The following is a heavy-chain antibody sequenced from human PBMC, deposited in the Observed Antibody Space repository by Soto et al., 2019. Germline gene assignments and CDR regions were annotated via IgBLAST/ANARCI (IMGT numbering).Heavy chain of an antibody. D-gene: IGHD2-15*01. V-gene: IGHV3-23*01. Sequence: EVQLLESGGGFLQPGGSLRLSGTASGFTFSNYAMSWVRQAPGKGLEWVSTFSSGGGGTYYADSVKGRFTISRDNSKNTLSLQMNSLRAEDTAVYYCTKANRYCSGANCFTFDYWGLGTLVTVSS. J-gene: IGHJ4*02. CDR3: TKANRYCSGANCFTFDY. CDR2: FSSGGGGT. CDR1: GFTFSNYA.